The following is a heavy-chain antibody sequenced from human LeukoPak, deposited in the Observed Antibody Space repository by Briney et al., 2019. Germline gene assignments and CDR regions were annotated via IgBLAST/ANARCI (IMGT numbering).Heavy chain of an antibody. Sequence: SETLSLTCTVSGGSISSSSYYWGWIRQPPGKGLEWIGSIYYSGSTYYNPSLKSRVTISVDTSKNQFSLKLSSVTAADTAVYYCARARTNYYGSGSYGAFDIWGQGTMVTVSS. CDR3: ARARTNYYGSGSYGAFDI. D-gene: IGHD3-10*01. J-gene: IGHJ3*02. CDR1: GGSISSSSYY. CDR2: IYYSGST. V-gene: IGHV4-39*07.